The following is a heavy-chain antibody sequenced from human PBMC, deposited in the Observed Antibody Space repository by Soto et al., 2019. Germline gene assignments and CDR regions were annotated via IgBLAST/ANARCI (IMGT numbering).Heavy chain of an antibody. Sequence: SETLSLTCAVYGGSFSGYYWSWIRQPPGKGLEWIGEINHSGSTNYNPSLKSQVTISVDTSKNQFSLKLSSVTAADTAVYYCARLTGYSSSSGGDYYYYGMDVWGQGTTVTVSS. V-gene: IGHV4-34*01. CDR3: ARLTGYSSSSGGDYYYYGMDV. J-gene: IGHJ6*02. CDR2: INHSGST. CDR1: GGSFSGYY. D-gene: IGHD6-6*01.